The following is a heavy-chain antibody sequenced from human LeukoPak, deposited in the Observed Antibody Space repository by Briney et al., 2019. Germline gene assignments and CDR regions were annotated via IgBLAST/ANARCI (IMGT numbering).Heavy chain of an antibody. CDR2: IRDDGSNK. D-gene: IGHD6-19*01. CDR3: AKEVYRSGWYGGRFDY. V-gene: IGHV3-30*02. Sequence: PGGSLRLSCAASGFIFSSYGVHWVRQAPGKGLEWVTFIRDDGSNKYYADSVKGRFTISRDNSKNTLYLQMNSLRAEDTAVYYCAKEVYRSGWYGGRFDYWGQGTLVTVSS. CDR1: GFIFSSYG. J-gene: IGHJ4*02.